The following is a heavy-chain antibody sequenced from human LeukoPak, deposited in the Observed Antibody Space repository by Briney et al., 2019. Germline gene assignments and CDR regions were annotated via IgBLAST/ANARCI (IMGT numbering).Heavy chain of an antibody. D-gene: IGHD5-24*01. Sequence: SETLSLTCTVSGGSISSYYWSWIRQPAGKGLEWIGRIYISGSTNYNPSLKSRVTMSVDTSKNQFSLKLSSVTAADTAVYYCARDARDGYNSDWFDPWGQGTLVTVSS. CDR2: IYISGST. V-gene: IGHV4-4*07. CDR3: ARDARDGYNSDWFDP. J-gene: IGHJ5*02. CDR1: GGSISSYY.